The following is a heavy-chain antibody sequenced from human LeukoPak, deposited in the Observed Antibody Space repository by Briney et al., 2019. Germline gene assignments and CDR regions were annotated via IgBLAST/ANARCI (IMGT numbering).Heavy chain of an antibody. J-gene: IGHJ4*02. CDR2: IGTRSNPI. CDR3: AREVRGSGSDFDY. CDR1: GFSVSEFY. Sequence: GGSLRLSCAASGFSVSEFYMSWIRQAPGMGLEWISYIGTRSNPIYYADSVKGRFTISRDDAKNSLYLQMNSLRDEDTAVYFCAREVRGSGSDFDYWGRGILVTVST. D-gene: IGHD1-26*01. V-gene: IGHV3-11*01.